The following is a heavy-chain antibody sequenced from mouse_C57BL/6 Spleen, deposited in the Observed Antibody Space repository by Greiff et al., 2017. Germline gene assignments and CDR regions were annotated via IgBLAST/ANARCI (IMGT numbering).Heavy chain of an antibody. D-gene: IGHD2-4*01. V-gene: IGHV1-80*01. CDR1: GYAFSSYW. J-gene: IGHJ3*01. Sequence: VQLVESGAELVKPGASVKISCKASGYAFSSYWMNWVKQRPGKGLEWIGQIYPGDGDTNYNGKFKGKATLTADKSSSTAYMQLSSLTSEDSAVYFCARRDYDGGPWFAYWGQGTLVTVSA. CDR2: IYPGDGDT. CDR3: ARRDYDGGPWFAY.